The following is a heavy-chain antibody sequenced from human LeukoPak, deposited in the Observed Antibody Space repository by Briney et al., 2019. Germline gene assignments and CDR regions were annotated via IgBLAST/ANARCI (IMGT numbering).Heavy chain of an antibody. CDR3: ARAHYYGSGSYARLVDY. Sequence: GGSLRLSCAASVFTVSSSYMSWVRQPPGKGREGVAVIYSGGRTYYADSVNGRFTISRDNAKNTLYLQMNNLRAEDTALYYCARAHYYGSGSYARLVDYWGQGTLVTVSP. CDR1: VFTVSSSY. CDR2: IYSGGRT. J-gene: IGHJ4*02. V-gene: IGHV3-66*01. D-gene: IGHD3-10*01.